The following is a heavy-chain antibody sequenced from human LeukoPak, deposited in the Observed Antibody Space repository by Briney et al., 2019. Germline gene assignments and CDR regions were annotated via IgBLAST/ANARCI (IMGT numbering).Heavy chain of an antibody. CDR3: ARSGSSTSCPRDY. Sequence: GASVNVSCKASGYTFTSYYIHWVRQAPGQGLEWMGIINPSGGSTSYAQKFQGRVTMTRDTSTSTVYMQLGSPRSEDTALYYCARSGSSTSCPRDYWGQGTLVTVSS. J-gene: IGHJ4*02. CDR2: INPSGGST. V-gene: IGHV1-46*01. CDR1: GYTFTSYY. D-gene: IGHD2-2*01.